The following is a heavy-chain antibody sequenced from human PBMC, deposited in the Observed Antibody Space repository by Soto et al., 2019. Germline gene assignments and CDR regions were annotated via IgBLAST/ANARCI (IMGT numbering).Heavy chain of an antibody. V-gene: IGHV1-69*01. CDR2: IIPIFGTA. CDR3: AAGNLYSSGWAGSFDY. J-gene: IGHJ4*02. D-gene: IGHD6-19*01. CDR1: GVTFSSYA. Sequence: QVQLVQSGAEVKKPGSSVNVSCKASGVTFSSYAISWVRQAPGQGLEWMGGIIPIFGTANYAQKFQGRVTITADESTSTAYMELSSLRSEDTAVYYCAAGNLYSSGWAGSFDYWGQGTLVTVSS.